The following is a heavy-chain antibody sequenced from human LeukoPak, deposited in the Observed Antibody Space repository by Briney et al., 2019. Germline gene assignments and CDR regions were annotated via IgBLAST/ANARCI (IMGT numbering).Heavy chain of an antibody. V-gene: IGHV3-7*03. D-gene: IGHD3-16*01. CDR1: GFTFSSYW. CDR2: IKQDGSEK. J-gene: IGHJ6*02. Sequence: GGSLRLSCAASGFTFSSYWMSWVRQAPGKGLEWVANIKQDGSEKYYVDSVKGRFTISRDNAKNSLYLQMNGLRAEDTAVYYCARDGGVWRVKYGMDVWGQGTTVTVSS. CDR3: ARDGGVWRVKYGMDV.